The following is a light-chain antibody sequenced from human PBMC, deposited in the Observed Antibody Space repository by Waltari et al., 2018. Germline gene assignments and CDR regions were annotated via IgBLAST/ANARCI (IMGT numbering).Light chain of an antibody. J-gene: IGKJ4*01. CDR2: WSS. CDR3: QQYYTTPLT. V-gene: IGKV4-1*01. Sequence: DIVMTQSPDSLAVSLGERATIDCTSSQRVLYSSTNKNFLAWYQQKPGQPPKLLICWSSTRESGVPDRFSGSGSGTAFTLTISSLQAEDVAVYYCQQYYTTPLTFGGGTKVEIK. CDR1: QRVLYSSTNKNF.